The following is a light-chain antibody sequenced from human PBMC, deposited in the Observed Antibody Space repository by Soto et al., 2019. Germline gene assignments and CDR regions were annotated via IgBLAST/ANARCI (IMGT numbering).Light chain of an antibody. Sequence: EIVLTQSPGTLSFFPGERATLSCRASQNVAANSLAWYQHKPGQGPRLLIYGISSRATGTPDRFSGSGSGTDFTITIDKLEPEDFAVYYCPQYGTSPLTFGGGTRWIS. CDR3: PQYGTSPLT. J-gene: IGKJ4*01. CDR1: QNVAANS. CDR2: GIS. V-gene: IGKV3-20*01.